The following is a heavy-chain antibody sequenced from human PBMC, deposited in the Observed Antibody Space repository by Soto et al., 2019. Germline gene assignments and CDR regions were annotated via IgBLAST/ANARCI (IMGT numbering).Heavy chain of an antibody. CDR1: VVSISNTSYY. CDR3: ARHGSY. J-gene: IGHJ4*02. V-gene: IGHV4-39*01. Sequence: ESPSPTCTVCVVSISNTSYYWGWIRQSPGKGLEWIGTIYYSGKTYYHPALKSRVTISVDTSNNRFSLKLSSVTAADTAVYYCARHGSYWGQGTLVTVSS. CDR2: IYYSGKT.